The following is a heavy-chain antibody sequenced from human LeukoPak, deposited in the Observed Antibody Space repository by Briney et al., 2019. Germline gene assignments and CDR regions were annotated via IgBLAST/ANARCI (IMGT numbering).Heavy chain of an antibody. CDR1: GFTFSSYA. D-gene: IGHD5-18*01. CDR2: ISYDGSNK. CDR3: ARVSGGRYIWLNPFDI. J-gene: IGHJ3*02. V-gene: IGHV3-30-3*01. Sequence: GGSLRLSCAASGFTFSSYAMHWVRQAPGKGLEWVAVISYDGSNKYYADSVKGRFTISRDNSKNTLYLQMNSLRAEDTAVYYCARVSGGRYIWLNPFDIWGQGTMVTVSS.